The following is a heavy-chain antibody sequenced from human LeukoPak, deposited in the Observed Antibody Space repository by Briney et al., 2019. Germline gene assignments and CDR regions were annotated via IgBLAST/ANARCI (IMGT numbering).Heavy chain of an antibody. D-gene: IGHD3-10*01. V-gene: IGHV4-59*01. CDR3: ARGDYGSGSYPFAFYYYYGMDV. CDR2: MYYSGST. J-gene: IGHJ6*02. Sequence: PSETLSLTCTVSGGXISSYYCSWIRQPPGKGLEWIGHMYYSGSTNYNPSLKSRVTISVDTSKNQFSLKLSSVTAADTAVYYCARGDYGSGSYPFAFYYYYGMDVWGQGTTVTVSS. CDR1: GGXISSYY.